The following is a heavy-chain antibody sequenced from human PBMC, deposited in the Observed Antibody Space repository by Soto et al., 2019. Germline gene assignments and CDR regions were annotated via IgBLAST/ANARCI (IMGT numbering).Heavy chain of an antibody. CDR2: ISGSGDNT. J-gene: IGHJ6*03. CDR3: AKDLGTDDFWSAYYTYYYMDV. CDR1: GFTFSSYA. Sequence: EVQLLESGGGLVQPGGSLRLSCAASGFTFSSYALNWVRQAPAKGLEWVSVISGSGDNTYYADSVKGRFTISRDNSKNTLYLQMNSLRAEDTAVYYCAKDLGTDDFWSAYYTYYYMDVWGKGTTVTVSS. D-gene: IGHD3-3*01. V-gene: IGHV3-23*01.